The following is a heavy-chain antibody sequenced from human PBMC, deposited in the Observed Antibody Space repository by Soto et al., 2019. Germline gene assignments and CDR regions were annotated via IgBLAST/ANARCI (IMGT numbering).Heavy chain of an antibody. CDR1: GFTFDDYA. Sequence: TGGSLRLSCAASGFTFDDYAMHWVRQAPGKGLEWISGISWNSGSIGYADSVKGRFTISRDNAKNSLYLQMNSLRDEDTALYYCAKDMGGVIILGAFDIWGQGTMVTVSS. D-gene: IGHD3-3*01. CDR3: AKDMGGVIILGAFDI. V-gene: IGHV3-9*01. CDR2: ISWNSGSI. J-gene: IGHJ3*02.